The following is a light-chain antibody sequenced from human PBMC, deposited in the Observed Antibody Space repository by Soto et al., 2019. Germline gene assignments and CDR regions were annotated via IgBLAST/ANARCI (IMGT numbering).Light chain of an antibody. CDR3: QHYGRSPS. CDR1: QSVSSRF. Sequence: EIVLTQSPGTLSLSPGERATLSCRASQSVSSRFLAWYQQKPGQAPRLLMYGASSRATGIPDRFSGTGSGTDFTLTVSRLEPEDSAVYYCQHYGRSPSFGRGTRLEIK. CDR2: GAS. J-gene: IGKJ5*01. V-gene: IGKV3-20*01.